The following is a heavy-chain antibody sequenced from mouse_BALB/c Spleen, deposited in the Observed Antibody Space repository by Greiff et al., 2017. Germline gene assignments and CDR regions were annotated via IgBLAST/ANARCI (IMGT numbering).Heavy chain of an antibody. D-gene: IGHD3-1*01. J-gene: IGHJ4*01. Sequence: VHLVESGPGLVAPSQSLSIACSVSGLSLTSFGVHWVRQPPGKGLEWLGVIWAGGSTNYNSAFMSRLSISKDNATSQVFVKMNSLQTDDTAMYYCARDRGDSRGQGTSGTVSS. CDR2: IWAGGST. CDR1: GLSLTSFG. V-gene: IGHV2-9*02. CDR3: ARDRGDS.